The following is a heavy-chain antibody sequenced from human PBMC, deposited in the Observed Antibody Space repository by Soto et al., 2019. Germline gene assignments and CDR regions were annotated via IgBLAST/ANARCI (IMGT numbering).Heavy chain of an antibody. CDR3: AREGEMPYYYYGLDV. CDR1: GYTFTTYG. CDR2: ISGYNGHT. D-gene: IGHD3-16*01. J-gene: IGHJ6*02. V-gene: IGHV1-18*01. Sequence: QVQLVQSGAEVRKPGASVKVSCKASGYTFTTYGISWVRQAPGQGLEWMGWISGYNGHTKYAQKFQGRVTMTTDTSTITVYIDLRSLRSDDTAVYYCAREGEMPYYYYGLDVWGQGTTVTVSS.